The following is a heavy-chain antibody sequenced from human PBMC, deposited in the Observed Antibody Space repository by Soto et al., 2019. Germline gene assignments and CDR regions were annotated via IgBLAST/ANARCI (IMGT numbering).Heavy chain of an antibody. J-gene: IGHJ6*03. V-gene: IGHV3-7*01. Sequence: GGSLRLSCAASGFTFSSYWMSWVRQAPGKGLEWVANIKQDGSEKYYVDSVKGRFTISRDNAKNSLYLQMNSLRAEDTAVYYCARAVISGGVRGDYYYYMDVWGKGTTVTVSS. D-gene: IGHD3-16*01. CDR1: GFTFSSYW. CDR3: ARAVISGGVRGDYYYYMDV. CDR2: IKQDGSEK.